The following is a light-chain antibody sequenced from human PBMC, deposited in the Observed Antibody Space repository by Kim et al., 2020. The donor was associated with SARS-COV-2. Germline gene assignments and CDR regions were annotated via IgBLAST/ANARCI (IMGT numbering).Light chain of an antibody. CDR2: DAS. V-gene: IGKV3-20*01. Sequence: EIVLTQSPDTLSLSPGERATLSCRASQSVSSSYLVWYQQKPGQAPRLLIYDASSRATGIPDRFSGSGSGTDFTLTISRLEPEDFAVYYCQQYGSSPPLTFGGGTKVDIK. CDR3: QQYGSSPPLT. CDR1: QSVSSSY. J-gene: IGKJ4*01.